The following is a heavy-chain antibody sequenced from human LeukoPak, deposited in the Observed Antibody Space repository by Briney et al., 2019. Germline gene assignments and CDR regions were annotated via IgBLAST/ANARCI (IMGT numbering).Heavy chain of an antibody. Sequence: ASVKLSCKASGGTFSSYAISWVRQAPGQGLEWMGGIIPIFGTANYAQKFQGRVTITADESTSTAYMELSSLRSEDTAVYYCARDFCSTSCNLGYWGQGTLVTVSS. CDR3: ARDFCSTSCNLGY. CDR1: GGTFSSYA. CDR2: IIPIFGTA. D-gene: IGHD2-2*01. J-gene: IGHJ4*02. V-gene: IGHV1-69*01.